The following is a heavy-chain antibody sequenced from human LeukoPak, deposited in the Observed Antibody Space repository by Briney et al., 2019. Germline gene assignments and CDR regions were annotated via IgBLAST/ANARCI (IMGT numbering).Heavy chain of an antibody. CDR2: IKEDGSEK. J-gene: IGHJ4*02. D-gene: IGHD7-27*01. CDR3: ARDYTGGWNDY. V-gene: IGHV3-7*01. CDR1: GFTFSSYE. Sequence: GGSLRLSCAASGFTFSSYEMSWVRQAMGKGLECVAKIKEDGSEKHYVDSVKGRFTISRDNTKNSLYLQMNSLRAEDTAVYYCARDYTGGWNDYWGQGTLVIVSS.